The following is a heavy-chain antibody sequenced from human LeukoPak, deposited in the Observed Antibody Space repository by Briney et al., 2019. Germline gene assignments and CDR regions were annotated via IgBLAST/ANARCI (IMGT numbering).Heavy chain of an antibody. J-gene: IGHJ6*02. CDR3: ARDIVVVTATLYYYYGMDV. V-gene: IGHV3-30-3*01. CDR1: GFTFSSYA. Sequence: GRSLRLSCAASGFTFSSYAMHWVRQAPGKGLEWVAVISYDGSNKYYADSVKGRFTISRDNSKNTLYLQMNSLRAEDTAVYYCARDIVVVTATLYYYYGMDVWGQGTTVTVSS. D-gene: IGHD2-21*02. CDR2: ISYDGSNK.